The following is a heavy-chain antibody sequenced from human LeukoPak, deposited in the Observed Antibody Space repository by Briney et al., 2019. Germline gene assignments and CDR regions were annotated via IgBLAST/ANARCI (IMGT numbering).Heavy chain of an antibody. J-gene: IGHJ5*02. CDR3: ARHSRPAAYSWFDP. D-gene: IGHD2-2*01. Sequence: GESLKISFKGSGYNFSTYWIGWVRQMPGKGLEWMGIIYLGDSDTRYSPSFQGQVTISADKSISTAYLQWSSLKASDTAIYYCARHSRPAAYSWFDPWGQGTLVTVSS. CDR2: IYLGDSDT. V-gene: IGHV5-51*01. CDR1: GYNFSTYW.